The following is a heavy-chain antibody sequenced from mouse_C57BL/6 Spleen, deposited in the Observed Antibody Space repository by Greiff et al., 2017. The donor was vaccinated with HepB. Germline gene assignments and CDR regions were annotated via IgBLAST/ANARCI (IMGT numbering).Heavy chain of an antibody. J-gene: IGHJ2*01. CDR1: GYTFTSYT. CDR3: ARRGAGFDY. D-gene: IGHD3-3*01. CDR2: INPSSGYT. Sequence: VKLMESGAELARPGASVKMSCKASGYTFTSYTMHWVKQRPGQGLEWIGYINPSSGYTKYNQKFKDKATLTTDKSSSTAYMQLSSLTSEDSAVYYCARRGAGFDYWGQGTTLTVSS. V-gene: IGHV1-4*01.